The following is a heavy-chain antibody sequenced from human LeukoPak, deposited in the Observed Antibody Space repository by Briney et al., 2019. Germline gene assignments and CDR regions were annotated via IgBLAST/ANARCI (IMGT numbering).Heavy chain of an antibody. V-gene: IGHV3-21*04. Sequence: GGSLRLSCSASGFTFSSHSMNWVRQAPGKGLEWVSSISGSSYYIYYADSMKGRITISRDNSKNSLYLQLNSLRTEDTALYYCAQDKGGSSWYYLDSWGQGTLVTVSS. CDR2: ISGSSYYI. CDR3: AQDKGGSSWYYLDS. CDR1: GFTFSSHS. D-gene: IGHD6-13*01. J-gene: IGHJ4*02.